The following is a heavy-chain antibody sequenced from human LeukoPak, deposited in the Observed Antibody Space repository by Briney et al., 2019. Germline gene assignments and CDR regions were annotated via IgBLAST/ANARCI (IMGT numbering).Heavy chain of an antibody. CDR3: ARVGGYSYHIDY. J-gene: IGHJ4*02. Sequence: GASVKVSCKASGYSFTGQYLHWVRQAPGQGLEWMGWINPNSGGTNYAQKFQGRVTMTRDTSISTAYMELSRLRSDDTAVYYCARVGGYSYHIDYWGQGTLVTVSS. CDR2: INPNSGGT. CDR1: GYSFTGQY. V-gene: IGHV1-2*02. D-gene: IGHD5-18*01.